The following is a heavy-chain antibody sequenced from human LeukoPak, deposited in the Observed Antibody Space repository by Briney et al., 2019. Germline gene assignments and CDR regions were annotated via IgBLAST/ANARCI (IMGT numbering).Heavy chain of an antibody. V-gene: IGHV4-39*07. D-gene: IGHD5-12*01. CDR2: ISYSGTT. CDR3: AKRGGYSGYFSFDY. CDR1: CGSISSRPYY. Sequence: PSETLSLTCTVSCGSISSRPYYWGWVRQPPGKGLEWIGTISYSGTTYYSPSLKSRVTISLDTSKNQFSLKLSSVTAADTAVYYCAKRGGYSGYFSFDYWGQGTLVTVSS. J-gene: IGHJ4*02.